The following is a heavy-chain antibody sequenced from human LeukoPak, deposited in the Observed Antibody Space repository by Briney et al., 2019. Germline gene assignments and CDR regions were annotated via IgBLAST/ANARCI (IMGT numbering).Heavy chain of an antibody. V-gene: IGHV3-30*18. CDR3: AKDPVGNWNYFDY. J-gene: IGHJ4*02. D-gene: IGHD1-20*01. CDR1: GFTFSSYG. CDR2: ISYDGSNK. Sequence: GGSLRLSCAASGFTFSSYGMHWDRQAPGKGLEWVAVISYDGSNKYYADSVKGRFTISRDNSKNTLYLQMNSLRAEDTAVYYCAKDPVGNWNYFDYWGQGTLVTVSS.